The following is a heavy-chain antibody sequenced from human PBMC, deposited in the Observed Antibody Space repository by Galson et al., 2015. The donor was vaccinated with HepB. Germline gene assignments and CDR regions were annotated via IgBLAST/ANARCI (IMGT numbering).Heavy chain of an antibody. CDR3: AKDLAGYGGMDY. CDR1: GFIFSNYA. Sequence: SLRLSCATSGFIFSNYAMHWVRQAPGKGLEWVAIISGDGYTKYYTDSVKGRFTFSSDNSKNTVYLQMNSLTTEDTAVYYCAKDLAGYGGMDYWGQGTLVTVSS. J-gene: IGHJ4*02. D-gene: IGHD5-12*01. CDR2: ISGDGYTK. V-gene: IGHV3-30-3*02.